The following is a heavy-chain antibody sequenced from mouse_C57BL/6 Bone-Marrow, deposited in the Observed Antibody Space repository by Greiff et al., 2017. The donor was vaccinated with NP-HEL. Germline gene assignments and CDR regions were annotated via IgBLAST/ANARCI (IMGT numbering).Heavy chain of an antibody. V-gene: IGHV1-82*01. Sequence: LVESGPELVKPGASVKISCKASGYAFSSSWMNWVKQRPGKGLEWIGRIYPGDGDTNYNGKFKGKATLTADKSSSTAYMQLSSLTSEDSAVYCGARQLRLRGFAYWGQGTLVTVSA. CDR2: IYPGDGDT. J-gene: IGHJ3*01. CDR1: GYAFSSSW. CDR3: ARQLRLRGFAY. D-gene: IGHD3-2*02.